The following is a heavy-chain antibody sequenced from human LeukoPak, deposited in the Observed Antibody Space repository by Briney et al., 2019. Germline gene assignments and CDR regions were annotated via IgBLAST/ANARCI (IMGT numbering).Heavy chain of an antibody. J-gene: IGHJ4*02. Sequence: LETLSLTCTVSGGSISSHYWSWIRQPPGKGLEWIGEINHSGSTNYNPSLKSRVTISVDTSKNQFSLNLSSETAADTAVYYCARREGDTSMVRSFDYWGQGTLVTVSS. CDR1: GGSISSHY. V-gene: IGHV4-34*01. CDR2: INHSGST. D-gene: IGHD5-18*01. CDR3: ARREGDTSMVRSFDY.